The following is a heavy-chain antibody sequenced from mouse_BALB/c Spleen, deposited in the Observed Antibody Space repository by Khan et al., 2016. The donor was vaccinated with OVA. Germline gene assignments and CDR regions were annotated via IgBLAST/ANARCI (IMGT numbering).Heavy chain of an antibody. CDR1: GYTFTSYW. D-gene: IGHD3-1*01. CDR2: INPSTGYT. Sequence: QVQLQQSGAELAKPGASVKMSCKASGYTFTSYWMHWVKQRPGQGLEWIGYINPSTGYTEYNQKFKDKATLTADKSSSTAYMQLSSLTSADSAVDYCARWGGSSGYSDYWGQATTLTVYS. V-gene: IGHV1-7*01. CDR3: ARWGGSSGYSDY. J-gene: IGHJ2*01.